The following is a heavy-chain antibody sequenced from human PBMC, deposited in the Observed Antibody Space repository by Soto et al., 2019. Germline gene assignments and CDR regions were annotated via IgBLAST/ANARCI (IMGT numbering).Heavy chain of an antibody. D-gene: IGHD5-12*01. V-gene: IGHV4-59*01. Sequence: SETLSLTCTVSGGSISSYYWSWIRQPPGKGLEWIGYIYCSGSTNYNPSLKSRVTISVDTSKNQFSLKLSSVTAADTAVYYCARDEGSGYYYFDYWGQGTLVTVSS. CDR1: GGSISSYY. CDR3: ARDEGSGYYYFDY. J-gene: IGHJ4*02. CDR2: IYCSGST.